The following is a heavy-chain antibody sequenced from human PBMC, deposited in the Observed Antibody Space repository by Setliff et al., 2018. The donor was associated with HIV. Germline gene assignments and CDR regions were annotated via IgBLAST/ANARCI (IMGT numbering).Heavy chain of an antibody. V-gene: IGHV4-34*01. CDR3: ARHDYTNPSYMDV. J-gene: IGHJ6*03. CDR1: GGSFSAYY. CDR2: INHSGTT. Sequence: PSETLSLTCAVFGGSFSAYYWNWIRQTPGKGLEWIGEINHSGTTNYNPSLHGRVTISVDTSKNQFSLRLKSVTAADTAVYYCARHDYTNPSYMDVWGKGTTVTVSS. D-gene: IGHD4-4*01.